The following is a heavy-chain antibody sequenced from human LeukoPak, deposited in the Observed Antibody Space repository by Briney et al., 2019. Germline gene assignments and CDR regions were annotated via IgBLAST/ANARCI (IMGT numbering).Heavy chain of an antibody. Sequence: GGSLRLSCAASGFTFSSYDMNWVRQAPGKGLEWVSYISSSGSTIYYADSVKGRFTISRDNAKNSLYLQMNSLRAEDTAVYYCARVSWGSSTADQFDYWGQGTLVTVSS. D-gene: IGHD2-2*01. V-gene: IGHV3-48*03. CDR2: ISSSGSTI. J-gene: IGHJ4*02. CDR1: GFTFSSYD. CDR3: ARVSWGSSTADQFDY.